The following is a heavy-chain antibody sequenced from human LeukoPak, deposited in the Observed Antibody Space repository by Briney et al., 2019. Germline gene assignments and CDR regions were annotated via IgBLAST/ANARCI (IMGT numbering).Heavy chain of an antibody. J-gene: IGHJ4*02. CDR3: ARQHGYSSGWPLDY. D-gene: IGHD6-19*01. V-gene: IGHV3-74*01. Sequence: PGGSLRLSCAASGVTFSYYWMHWVRQAPGKGLVWVSRIDSDGSSRSYAGPVKGRFTISRDNSKNTLYLQMNSLRADDTALYYCARQHGYSSGWPLDYWGQGTLVTVSS. CDR1: GVTFSYYW. CDR2: IDSDGSSR.